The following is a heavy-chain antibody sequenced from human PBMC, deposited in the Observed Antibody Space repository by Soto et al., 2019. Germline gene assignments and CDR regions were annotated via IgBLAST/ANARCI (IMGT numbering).Heavy chain of an antibody. V-gene: IGHV1-18*01. CDR1: GYTFISYG. CDR3: ARDLVAGTYFDY. CDR2: INAFNGNT. J-gene: IGHJ4*02. Sequence: QVQLVQSGAEVKKPGASVKVSCKASGYTFISYGISWVRQAPGQGLEWMGWINAFNGNTNYAQKLQGRVTMTRDTSTSTAYMELRRLRSDDTAVYYCARDLVAGTYFDYCGQGTLVTVSS. D-gene: IGHD6-19*01.